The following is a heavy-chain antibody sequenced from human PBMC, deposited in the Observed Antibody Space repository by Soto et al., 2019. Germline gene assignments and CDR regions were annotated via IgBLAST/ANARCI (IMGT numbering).Heavy chain of an antibody. CDR1: GFTFSSYG. CDR3: AKGILLEWLSSDV. Sequence: PGGSLRLSCAASGFTFSSYGMHWVRQAPGKGLEWVAVISYDGSNKYYADSVKGRFTISRDNSKNTLYLQMNSLRAEDTAVYYCAKGILLEWLSSDVWGQGTTVTVSS. V-gene: IGHV3-30*18. CDR2: ISYDGSNK. J-gene: IGHJ6*02. D-gene: IGHD3-3*01.